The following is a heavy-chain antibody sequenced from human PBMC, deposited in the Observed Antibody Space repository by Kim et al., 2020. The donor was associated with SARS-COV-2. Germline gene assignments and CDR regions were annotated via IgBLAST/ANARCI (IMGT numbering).Heavy chain of an antibody. CDR3: ARGGDIVVVPAAIHTPYYYYYGMDV. CDR1: GFTFSSYG. CDR2: IWYDGSNK. J-gene: IGHJ6*02. D-gene: IGHD2-2*02. Sequence: GGSLRLSCAASGFTFSSYGMHWVRQAPGKGLEWVAVIWYDGSNKYYADSVKGRFTISRDNSKNTLYLQMNSLRAEDTAVYYCARGGDIVVVPAAIHTPYYYYYGMDVWGQGTTVTVSS. V-gene: IGHV3-33*01.